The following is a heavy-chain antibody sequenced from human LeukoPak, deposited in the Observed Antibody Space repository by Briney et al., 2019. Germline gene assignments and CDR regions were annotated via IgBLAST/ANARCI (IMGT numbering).Heavy chain of an antibody. D-gene: IGHD5-24*01. CDR1: GGSISSSSYY. V-gene: IGHV4-39*07. J-gene: IGHJ5*02. CDR3: VRVGRDGYNFDT. CDR2: IYDSGTI. Sequence: PSETLSLTCTVSGGSISSSSYYWGWIRQPPGKELEWIGNIYDSGTIYYNPSLKSRVTISVDTSKNQFSLKLTSVTAADTAVYYCVRVGRDGYNFDTWGQGTLVTVSS.